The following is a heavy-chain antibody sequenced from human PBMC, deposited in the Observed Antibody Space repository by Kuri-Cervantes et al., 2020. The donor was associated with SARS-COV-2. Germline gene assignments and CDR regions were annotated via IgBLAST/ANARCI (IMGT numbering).Heavy chain of an antibody. J-gene: IGHJ3*02. V-gene: IGHV4-59*01. CDR2: IYYSGST. CDR1: GGSISSYY. D-gene: IGHD5-18*01. Sequence: GSLRLSCTVSGGSISSYYWSWIRQPPGKGLEWIGYIYYSGSTNYNPSLKSRVTISVDTSKNQFSLKLSSVTAADTAVYYCARDWGYSYAEGAFDICGQGTMVTVSS. CDR3: ARDWGYSYAEGAFDI.